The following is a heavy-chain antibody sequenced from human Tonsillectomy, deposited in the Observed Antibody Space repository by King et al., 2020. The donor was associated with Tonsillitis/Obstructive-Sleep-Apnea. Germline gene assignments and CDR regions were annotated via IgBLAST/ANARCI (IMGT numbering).Heavy chain of an antibody. CDR1: GFTFSSYW. J-gene: IGHJ4*02. CDR2: IKQDGSEK. CDR3: ARVWSDAPFDY. V-gene: IGHV3-7*01. D-gene: IGHD3-16*01. Sequence: VQLVESGGGLVQPGGSLRLSCAASGFTFSSYWMRWVRQAPGKGLEWVANIKQDGSEKYYVDSVKGRFTISRDNAKNSLYLQMNSLRAEDTAVYYCARVWSDAPFDYWGQGTLVTVSS.